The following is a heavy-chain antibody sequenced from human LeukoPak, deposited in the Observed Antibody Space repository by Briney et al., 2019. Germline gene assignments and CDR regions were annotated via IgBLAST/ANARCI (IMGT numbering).Heavy chain of an antibody. CDR1: GFTFSSYS. Sequence: GGSLRLSCAASGFTFSSYSMNWVRQAPGKGLEWVSSISSSSSYIYYADSVKGRFTISRDNAKNSLYLQMNSLRAEDTAVYYCALGFYDSSGYYYLAYWGQGTLVTVSS. J-gene: IGHJ4*02. CDR2: ISSSSSYI. D-gene: IGHD3-22*01. V-gene: IGHV3-21*01. CDR3: ALGFYDSSGYYYLAY.